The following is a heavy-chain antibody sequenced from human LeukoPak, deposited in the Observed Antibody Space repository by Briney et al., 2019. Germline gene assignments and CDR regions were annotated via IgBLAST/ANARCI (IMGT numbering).Heavy chain of an antibody. Sequence: GGSLRLSCAASGFTFSSYWMSWVRQAPGKGLEWVANIKQDGSEKYYVDSVKGRFTISRDNAKNSLYLQMNSLRAEDTAVYYCARHNYYDSSGYYAYWGQGTLVTVSS. CDR3: ARHNYYDSSGYYAY. D-gene: IGHD3-22*01. J-gene: IGHJ4*02. CDR1: GFTFSSYW. CDR2: IKQDGSEK. V-gene: IGHV3-7*01.